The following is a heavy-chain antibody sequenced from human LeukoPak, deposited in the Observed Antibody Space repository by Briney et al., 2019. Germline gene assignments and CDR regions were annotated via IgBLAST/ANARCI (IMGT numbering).Heavy chain of an antibody. CDR1: GYSISSGYY. CDR3: ARVKSSSYYYYYYYMDV. J-gene: IGHJ6*03. V-gene: IGHV4-38-2*02. D-gene: IGHD6-6*01. Sequence: SETLSLTCTVSGYSISSGYYWGWIRQPPGKGLEWIGSIYHSGSTYYNPSLKSRVTISVDTSKNQFSLKLSSVTAADTAVYYCARVKSSSYYYYYYYMDVWGKGTTVTVSS. CDR2: IYHSGST.